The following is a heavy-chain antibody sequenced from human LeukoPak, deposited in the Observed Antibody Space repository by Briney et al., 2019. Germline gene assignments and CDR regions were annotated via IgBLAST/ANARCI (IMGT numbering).Heavy chain of an antibody. Sequence: ASVKVSCKASGYTFTSYAMNWVRQAPGQGLEWMGWINTNTGNPTYAQGFTGRFVFSLDTSVSTAYLQISSLKAEDTAVYYCASTPHRYCSGGSCQHDAQWGQGTLVTVSS. J-gene: IGHJ4*02. D-gene: IGHD2-15*01. CDR1: GYTFTSYA. V-gene: IGHV7-4-1*02. CDR2: INTNTGNP. CDR3: ASTPHRYCSGGSCQHDAQ.